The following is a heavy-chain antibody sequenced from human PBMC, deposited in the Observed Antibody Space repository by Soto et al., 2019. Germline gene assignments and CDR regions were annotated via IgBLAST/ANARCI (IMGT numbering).Heavy chain of an antibody. CDR2: VSYSGAT. J-gene: IGHJ5*02. V-gene: IGHV4-59*01. D-gene: IGHD3-3*01. CDR1: GGSIGRYY. CDR3: ARDSRPIRFLEWLSYNWFDP. Sequence: SETLSLTCSVPGGSIGRYYWSWVRQAPGKGLEWIAYVSYSGATRYNPSRESRVTISVDTSTSTAYMGLRSLRSDDTAVYYCARDSRPIRFLEWLSYNWFDPWGQGTLVTVSS.